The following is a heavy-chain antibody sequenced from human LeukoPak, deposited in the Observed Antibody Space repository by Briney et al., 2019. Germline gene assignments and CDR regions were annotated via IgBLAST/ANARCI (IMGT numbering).Heavy chain of an antibody. CDR1: GFIFSSYW. CDR3: ARKSNILYYYYSMDV. J-gene: IGHJ6*02. CDR2: IKQDGSEK. Sequence: PGGSLRLSCAASGFIFSSYWMNWVRQAPGKGLEWVANIKQDGSEKYYVDSVKGRFTISRDNAKNSLYLQMNSLRAEDTAVYYCARKSNILYYYYSMDVWSQGTTVTVSS. V-gene: IGHV3-7*01.